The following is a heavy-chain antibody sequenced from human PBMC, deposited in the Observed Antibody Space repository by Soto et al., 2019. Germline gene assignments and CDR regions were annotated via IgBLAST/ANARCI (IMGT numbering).Heavy chain of an antibody. J-gene: IGHJ6*02. Sequence: EVQLLESGGGLVQPGGSLRLSCAASGFTFSSYAMSWVRQAPGKGLECISVIRGSGGTIYYSDSVKGRFTVSRDNSKNTRHVQMNSLRAEDTAVYYCARIEYVNNGIDVWGQGTTVTVSS. CDR3: ARIEYVNNGIDV. CDR2: IRGSGGTI. D-gene: IGHD2-21*01. CDR1: GFTFSSYA. V-gene: IGHV3-23*01.